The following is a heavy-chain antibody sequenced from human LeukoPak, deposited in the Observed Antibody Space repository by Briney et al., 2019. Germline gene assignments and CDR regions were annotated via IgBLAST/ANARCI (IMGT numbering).Heavy chain of an antibody. CDR1: GYSISRGYY. J-gene: IGHJ4*02. Sequence: PPETQSLTCAVSGYSISRGYYWGWTRPPPGKGLEWIGSIYHSGHTDYNPSLKSRVTISVDTSKNQYSLKLSSVTAADTAVYYCGRVDWTLDYWGQGTLVTVSS. D-gene: IGHD1-1*01. CDR3: GRVDWTLDY. V-gene: IGHV4-38-2*01. CDR2: IYHSGHT.